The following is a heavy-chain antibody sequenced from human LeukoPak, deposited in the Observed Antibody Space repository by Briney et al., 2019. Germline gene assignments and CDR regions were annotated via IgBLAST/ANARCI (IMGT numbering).Heavy chain of an antibody. D-gene: IGHD6-19*01. CDR3: ARRRAAAGFDY. Sequence: SETLSLTCTVSGGSISSYYWSWIRQPPGKGLEWIGYIYTSGSTNYNPSLKSRVTISVDTSKNQFSLKLSSVTAADTAVYYCARRRAAAGFDYWGQGTLVTVSS. J-gene: IGHJ4*02. V-gene: IGHV4-4*09. CDR2: IYTSGST. CDR1: GGSISSYY.